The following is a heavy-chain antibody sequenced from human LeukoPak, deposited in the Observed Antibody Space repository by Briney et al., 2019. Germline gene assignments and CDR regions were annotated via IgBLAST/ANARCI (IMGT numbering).Heavy chain of an antibody. CDR2: IYTSGTT. D-gene: IGHD1-1*01. CDR3: ARTASGRTTTFYYYYYYMDV. J-gene: IGHJ6*03. Sequence: PSETLSLTCTVSGGAISSGSYYWSWIRQSAGKGLEWIGRIYTSGTTNSNPSLKSRVTISVDTSKNQFSLKLSSVTAADTAVYYCARTASGRTTTFYYYYYYMDVWGKGTTVTISS. CDR1: GGAISSGSYY. V-gene: IGHV4-61*02.